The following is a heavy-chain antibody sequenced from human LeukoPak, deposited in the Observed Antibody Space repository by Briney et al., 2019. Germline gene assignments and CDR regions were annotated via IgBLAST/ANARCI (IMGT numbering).Heavy chain of an antibody. D-gene: IGHD3-16*01. V-gene: IGHV1-2*02. Sequence: ASVKVSCKASGYTFTNYYIHWVRQAPGQGLEWVGWINPNSGDTNYAQKLQGRVTMTRVTSIITAFMELSRLTSDDTAVYYCARVVSGGVIWAYWGQGTLVTVSS. J-gene: IGHJ4*02. CDR2: INPNSGDT. CDR1: GYTFTNYY. CDR3: ARVVSGGVIWAY.